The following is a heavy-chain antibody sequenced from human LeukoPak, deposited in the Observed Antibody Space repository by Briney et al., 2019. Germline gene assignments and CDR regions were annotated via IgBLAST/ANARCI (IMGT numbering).Heavy chain of an antibody. CDR1: GFSFSSHA. CDR3: VRGDWYFES. D-gene: IGHD2-21*01. J-gene: IGHJ4*02. V-gene: IGHV3-7*04. CDR2: INRDGTEK. Sequence: GGSLRLSCVASGFSFSSHAMHWVRQAPGKGLQWVANINRDGTEKHFLDSVEGRFTISRDNAKKSLYLLMNSLRPQDTAVYFCVRGDWYFESWGQGTLVTVSS.